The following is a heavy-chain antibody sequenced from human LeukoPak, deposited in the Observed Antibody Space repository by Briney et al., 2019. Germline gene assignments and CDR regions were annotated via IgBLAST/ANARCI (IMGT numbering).Heavy chain of an antibody. CDR1: GFSFSSYG. V-gene: IGHV3-30*18. Sequence: GRSLRLSCVASGFSFSSYGMHWVRQAPGKGLEWVAVISYDGSNKFYADSVKGRFTISSDSSKNTLYLEMNSLRAEDTAVYYCAKEAPATAIPGVLDFWGQGTLVTVSS. D-gene: IGHD2-2*02. J-gene: IGHJ4*02. CDR3: AKEAPATAIPGVLDF. CDR2: ISYDGSNK.